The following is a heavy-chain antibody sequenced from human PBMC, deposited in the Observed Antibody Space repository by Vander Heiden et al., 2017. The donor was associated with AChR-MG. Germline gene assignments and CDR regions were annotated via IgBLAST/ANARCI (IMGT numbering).Heavy chain of an antibody. V-gene: IGHV1-8*01. CDR2: MNPNSGNT. CDR3: AGYCSSTSCYVS. Sequence: QVQLVQSGAEVKKPGASVKVSCKASGYTFTSSAINWVRQATGQGLEWMGWMNPNSGNTGYAQKFQGRVTMTRNTSISTAYMELSSLRPEDTAVYYCAGYCSSTSCYVSWGQGTLVTVSS. CDR1: GYTFTSSA. J-gene: IGHJ5*02. D-gene: IGHD2-2*01.